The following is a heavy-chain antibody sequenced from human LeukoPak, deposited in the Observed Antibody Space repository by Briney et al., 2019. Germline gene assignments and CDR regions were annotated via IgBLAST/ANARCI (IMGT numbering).Heavy chain of an antibody. CDR3: ATTTLTTHGWFDP. Sequence: ASVKVSCKASGYTFTGYYMHWVRQAPGQGLEWMGWINPNSGGTNYAQKFQGRVTMTRDTSISTAYMELSRLRSDDTAVYYCATTTLTTHGWFDPWGQGTLVTVSS. CDR2: INPNSGGT. D-gene: IGHD4-11*01. V-gene: IGHV1-2*02. J-gene: IGHJ5*02. CDR1: GYTFTGYY.